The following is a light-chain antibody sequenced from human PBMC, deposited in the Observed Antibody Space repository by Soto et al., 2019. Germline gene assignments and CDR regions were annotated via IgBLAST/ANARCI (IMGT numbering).Light chain of an antibody. CDR3: QQYNNLPPIT. Sequence: EIVLTQSPGTLSLSPGEGATLSCRAIQSISSNFLAWYQQKRGQAPRLLIHGASNRATGIPDRFSGSGSGTDFTLTITRLEPEDFAVYYCQQYNNLPPITFGQGTLLEIK. CDR1: QSISSNF. J-gene: IGKJ5*01. V-gene: IGKV3-20*01. CDR2: GAS.